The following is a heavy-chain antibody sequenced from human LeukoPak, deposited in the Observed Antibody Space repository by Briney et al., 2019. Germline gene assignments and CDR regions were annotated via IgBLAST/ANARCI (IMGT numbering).Heavy chain of an antibody. V-gene: IGHV3-20*04. CDR2: INWNGGST. Sequence: GGSLRLSCAASGFTFGVYGMSWVRQAPGRGLEWVSSINWNGGSTGYADPVKGRFTISRDNAMNSLYLQMSSLRAEDTAVYYCATDRGWRTSGYYLYYFEYWGQGTLVTYSS. CDR1: GFTFGVYG. D-gene: IGHD3-3*01. CDR3: ATDRGWRTSGYYLYYFEY. J-gene: IGHJ4*02.